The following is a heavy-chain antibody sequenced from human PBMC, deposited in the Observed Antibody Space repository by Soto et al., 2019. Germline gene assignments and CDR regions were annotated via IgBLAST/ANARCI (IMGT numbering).Heavy chain of an antibody. CDR3: ARRPATSGYGMDV. D-gene: IGHD2-2*01. CDR1: GYSFISYW. V-gene: IGHV5-51*01. CDR2: IYPGDSDT. J-gene: IGHJ6*02. Sequence: GESLKISCKGSGYSFISYWIGWVRQMPGKGLEWMGIIYPGDSDTRYSPSFQGQVTISADKSISTAYLQWSSLKASDSGIYYCARRPATSGYGMDVWGQGTTVTVSS.